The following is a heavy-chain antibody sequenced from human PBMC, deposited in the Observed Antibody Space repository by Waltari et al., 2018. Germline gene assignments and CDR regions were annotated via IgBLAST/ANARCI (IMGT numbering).Heavy chain of an antibody. V-gene: IGHV4-34*01. Sequence: QVQLQQWGAGLLKPSETLSLTCAVYGGSSSGYYWSWIRQPPGKGLEWIGEINHSGSTNYNPSLKSRVTISVDTSKNQFSLKLSSVTAADTAVYYCARGAYMGLWWYSSSWGGSYYFDYWGQGTLVTVSS. CDR1: GGSSSGYY. CDR3: ARGAYMGLWWYSSSWGGSYYFDY. J-gene: IGHJ4*02. D-gene: IGHD6-13*01. CDR2: INHSGST.